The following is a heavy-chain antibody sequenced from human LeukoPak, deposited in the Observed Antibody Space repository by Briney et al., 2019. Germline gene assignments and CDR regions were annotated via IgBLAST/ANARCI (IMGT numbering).Heavy chain of an antibody. CDR3: ASGYSTHPNWFDP. V-gene: IGHV4-4*07. CDR2: IFPSGSI. D-gene: IGHD6-13*01. CDR1: GGSINSYY. Sequence: SETLSLTCTVSGGSINSYYWTWIRQPAGKGLEWIGRIFPSGSINYNPSLKSRVTMSVDTSKNQFSLRLSSVTAADTAVYYCASGYSTHPNWFDPWGQGTLVTVSS. J-gene: IGHJ5*02.